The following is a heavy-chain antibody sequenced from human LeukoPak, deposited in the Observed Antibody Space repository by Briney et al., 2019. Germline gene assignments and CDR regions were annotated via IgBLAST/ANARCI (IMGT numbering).Heavy chain of an antibody. CDR1: GFTFSSYA. V-gene: IGHV3-30-3*01. Sequence: PGGSLRLSCAASGFTFSSYAMHWVRQAPGKGLEWVAVISYDGSNKYYADSVKGRFTISRDNSKNTLYLQMNSLRAEDTAVYYCARAEELELQGGSYFDYWGQGTLVTVSS. CDR2: ISYDGSNK. CDR3: ARAEELELQGGSYFDY. D-gene: IGHD1-7*01. J-gene: IGHJ4*02.